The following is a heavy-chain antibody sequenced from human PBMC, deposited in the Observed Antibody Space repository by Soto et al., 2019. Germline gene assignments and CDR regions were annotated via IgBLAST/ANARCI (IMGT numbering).Heavy chain of an antibody. CDR1: GDTFSNYV. CDR3: ARETSAPGTFREDASDI. D-gene: IGHD6-13*01. Sequence: QVQLVQSGAEVKKPGSSVKVACKVSGDTFSNYVINWVRQAPGQGLEWMGAIVPIFRTANYAQMFQGRVTITADEFTITAYMELSGLRSDDTATYYCARETSAPGTFREDASDIWGQGTLVTVSS. V-gene: IGHV1-69*12. J-gene: IGHJ3*02. CDR2: IVPIFRTA.